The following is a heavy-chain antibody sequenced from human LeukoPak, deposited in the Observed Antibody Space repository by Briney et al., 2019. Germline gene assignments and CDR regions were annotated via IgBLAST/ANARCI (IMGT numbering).Heavy chain of an antibody. CDR1: GGSFSGYY. CDR3: AREPPSGYSYGLDY. J-gene: IGHJ4*02. Sequence: SETLSLTCAVYGGSFSGYYWSWIRQPPGKGLEWIGYIYYSGSTYYNPSLKSRVTISVDTSKNQFSLKLSSVTAADTAVYYCAREPPSGYSYGLDYWGQGTLVTVSS. CDR2: IYYSGST. V-gene: IGHV4-59*12. D-gene: IGHD5-18*01.